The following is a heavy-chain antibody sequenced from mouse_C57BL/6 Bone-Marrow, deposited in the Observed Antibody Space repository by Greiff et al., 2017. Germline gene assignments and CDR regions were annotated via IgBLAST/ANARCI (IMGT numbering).Heavy chain of an antibody. CDR3: ALHYYGSSYDYFDY. V-gene: IGHV8-12*01. D-gene: IGHD1-1*01. J-gene: IGHJ2*01. CDR2: SYWDDDK. Sequence: QVTLKECGPGILQSSQTLSLTCSFSGFSLSTSGMGVSWIRQPSGKGLEWLAHSYWDDDKRYNPSLKSRLTISKDTSRNQVFLKITSVDTADTATYYCALHYYGSSYDYFDYWGQGTTLTVSS. CDR1: GFSLSTSGMG.